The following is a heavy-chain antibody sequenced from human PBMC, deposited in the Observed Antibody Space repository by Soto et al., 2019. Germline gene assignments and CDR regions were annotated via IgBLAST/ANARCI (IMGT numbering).Heavy chain of an antibody. D-gene: IGHD1-7*01. Sequence: QVQLQQSGPGLVKPSQTLSLTCAISGDSVSSNSAAWNWIRQSPSGGLEWLGRTYYRSRWYNDYAVSVRSRITINPDTSKNQVSLHLYSVTPEDTAVYYCAGTPSLQWYYMDVWGKGSTVTVSS. V-gene: IGHV6-1*01. J-gene: IGHJ6*03. CDR2: TYYRSRWYN. CDR3: AGTPSLQWYYMDV. CDR1: GDSVSSNSAA.